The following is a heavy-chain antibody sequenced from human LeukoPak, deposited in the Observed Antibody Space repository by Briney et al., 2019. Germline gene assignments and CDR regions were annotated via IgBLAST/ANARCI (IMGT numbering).Heavy chain of an antibody. Sequence: SETLSLTCAAYGGYFSGYYWSWIRQPPGKGLEWIGEINHSGSTNYNPSLKSRVTISVDTSKNQFSLKLSSVTAADTAVYYCASVPSSSWYAFDYWGQGTLVTVSS. V-gene: IGHV4-34*01. D-gene: IGHD6-13*01. CDR2: INHSGST. J-gene: IGHJ4*02. CDR1: GGYFSGYY. CDR3: ASVPSSSWYAFDY.